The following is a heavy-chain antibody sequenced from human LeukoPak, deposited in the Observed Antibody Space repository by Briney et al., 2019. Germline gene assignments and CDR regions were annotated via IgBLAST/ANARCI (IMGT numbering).Heavy chain of an antibody. Sequence: GGSLRLSCAASRFTFSSYGMHWVRQAPGKGLEWVAFIRYDGSNKYYADSVKGRFTISRDNSKNTLYLQMNSLRAEDTAVYYCAKDWDDYYGSGSYLDYWGQGTLVTVSS. CDR2: IRYDGSNK. CDR1: RFTFSSYG. J-gene: IGHJ4*02. CDR3: AKDWDDYYGSGSYLDY. V-gene: IGHV3-30*02. D-gene: IGHD3-10*01.